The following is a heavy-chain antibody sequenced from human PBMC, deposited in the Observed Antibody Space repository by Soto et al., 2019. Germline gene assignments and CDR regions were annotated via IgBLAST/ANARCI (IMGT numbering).Heavy chain of an antibody. Sequence: GGSLRLSCAASGFTFSSYGMHWVRQAPGKGLEWVAVIWYDGGNKYYADSVKGRFTISRDNSKNTLYLQMNSLRAEDTAVYYCARGASASDFDYWGQGTLVTVSS. D-gene: IGHD3-10*01. CDR1: GFTFSSYG. V-gene: IGHV3-33*01. J-gene: IGHJ4*02. CDR3: ARGASASDFDY. CDR2: IWYDGGNK.